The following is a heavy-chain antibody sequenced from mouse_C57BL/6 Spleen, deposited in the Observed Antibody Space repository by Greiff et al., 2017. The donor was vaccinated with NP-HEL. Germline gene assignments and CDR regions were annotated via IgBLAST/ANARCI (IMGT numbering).Heavy chain of an antibody. D-gene: IGHD2-2*01. Sequence: QVQLQQSGAELVRPGASVKLSCKASGYTFTDYYINWVKQRPGQGLEWIARIYPGSGNTYYNEKFKGKATLTAEKSSSTAYMQLSSLTSEDSAVYFCARGDGYGYYFDYWGQGTTLTVSS. CDR2: IYPGSGNT. V-gene: IGHV1-76*01. CDR3: ARGDGYGYYFDY. CDR1: GYTFTDYY. J-gene: IGHJ2*01.